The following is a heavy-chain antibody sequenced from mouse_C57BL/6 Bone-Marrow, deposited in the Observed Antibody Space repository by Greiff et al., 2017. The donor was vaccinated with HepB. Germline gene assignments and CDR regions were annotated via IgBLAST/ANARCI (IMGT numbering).Heavy chain of an antibody. J-gene: IGHJ3*01. CDR2: IYPGDGDN. V-gene: IGHV1-82*01. Sequence: VQLKESGPELVKPGASVKISCKASGYAFSSSWMNWVKQRPGKGLEWIGRIYPGDGDNNYNGKFKGKATLTADKSSSKAYMQLSSLTSEDSSVYFCASYYYGSSYGAYWGQGTLVTVSA. D-gene: IGHD1-1*01. CDR1: GYAFSSSW. CDR3: ASYYYGSSYGAY.